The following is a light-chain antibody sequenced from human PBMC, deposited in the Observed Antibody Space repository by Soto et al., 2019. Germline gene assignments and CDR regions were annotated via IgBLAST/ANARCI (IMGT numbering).Light chain of an antibody. V-gene: IGKV3-15*01. CDR1: QSISSN. Sequence: EIVMTQSPATLSVSPGERATLSCRASQSISSNLAWYQQKPGQAPRLLIYGASTRATGIPATFSGSGSGTEFTLTISSLQSDDCAVYYCQQYNNWPFTFGPGTKVDIK. CDR3: QQYNNWPFT. CDR2: GAS. J-gene: IGKJ3*01.